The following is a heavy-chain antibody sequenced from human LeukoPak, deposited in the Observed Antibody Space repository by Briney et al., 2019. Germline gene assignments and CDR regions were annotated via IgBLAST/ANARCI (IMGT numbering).Heavy chain of an antibody. V-gene: IGHV3-64*01. CDR3: AREGAVARMTDY. CDR1: GLTFSSYA. D-gene: IGHD6-19*01. Sequence: GGSLRLSCAASGLTFSSYAMHWVRQAPGKGLEYVSAISSNGGSTYYANSVKGRFTISRDNSKNTLYLQMGSLRAEDMAVYYCAREGAVARMTDYWGQGTLVTVSS. J-gene: IGHJ4*02. CDR2: ISSNGGST.